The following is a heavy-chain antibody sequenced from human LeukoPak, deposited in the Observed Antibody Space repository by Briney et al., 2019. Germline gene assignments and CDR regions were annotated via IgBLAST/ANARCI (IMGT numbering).Heavy chain of an antibody. D-gene: IGHD3-22*01. CDR1: GGSFSSFH. CDR3: ARGNYDSRGYSNAFDI. J-gene: IGHJ3*02. CDR2: IYYSGST. Sequence: SETLSLTCTVSGGSFSSFHWSWIRQPPGKRLEWIGYIYYSGSTNSNPSLRSRVIISADTSKSLFSLKLSSVTAADTAMYYCARGNYDSRGYSNAFDIWGQGAMVTVSS. V-gene: IGHV4-59*01.